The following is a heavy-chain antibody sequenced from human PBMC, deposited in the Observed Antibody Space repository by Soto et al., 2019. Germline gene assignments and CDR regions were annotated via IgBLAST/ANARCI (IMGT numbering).Heavy chain of an antibody. Sequence: PSETLSLTCAVSGLSISSGGYSWSWIRQPPGKGLVWIGYIYHSGSTYYNPSLKSRVTISVDRSKNQFSLKLSSVTAADTAVYYCARVPSPWGQGTLVAVSS. J-gene: IGHJ5*02. CDR2: IYHSGST. CDR1: GLSISSGGYS. V-gene: IGHV4-30-2*01. CDR3: ARVPSP.